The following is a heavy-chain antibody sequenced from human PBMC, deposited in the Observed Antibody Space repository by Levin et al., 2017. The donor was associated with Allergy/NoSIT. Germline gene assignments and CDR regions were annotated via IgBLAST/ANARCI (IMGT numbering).Heavy chain of an antibody. CDR3: ARLEGPGVRGEFDY. V-gene: IGHV4-39*01. Sequence: KPSETLSLTCTVSGGSISSSSYYWGWIRQPPGTGLEWIGSIYYSGSTYYNPSLKSRVTISVDTSKNQFSLKLSSVTAADTAVYYCARLEGPGVRGEFDYWGQGTLVTVSS. CDR1: GGSISSSSYY. D-gene: IGHD3-10*01. J-gene: IGHJ4*02. CDR2: IYYSGST.